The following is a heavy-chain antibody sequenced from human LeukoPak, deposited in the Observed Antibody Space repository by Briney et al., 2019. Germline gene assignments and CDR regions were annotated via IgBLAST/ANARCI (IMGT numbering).Heavy chain of an antibody. CDR3: ARVDSSSSSIYYYYGMDV. J-gene: IGHJ6*02. CDR1: GYTFTSYG. D-gene: IGHD6-6*01. Sequence: GASVKVSCKASGYTFTSYGISWVRQAPGQGLEWMGWISAYNGNTNYAQKLQGRVTMTTDTSTSTAYMELRSLRSDDTAVCYCARVDSSSSSIYYYYGMDVWGQGTTVTVSS. V-gene: IGHV1-18*01. CDR2: ISAYNGNT.